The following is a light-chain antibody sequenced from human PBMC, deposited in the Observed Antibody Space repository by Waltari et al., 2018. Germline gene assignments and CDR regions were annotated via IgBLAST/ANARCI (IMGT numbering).Light chain of an antibody. Sequence: QSALTQPASVSGSPGQSITISCTGTSSDVGGYDSVSWYQQYPGRAPKLIIYEVTRRPSGGSPRFSASTSGNTASLTIFGLQSEDEADDYCSSYATSSPFVFGTGTKVIV. CDR3: SSYATSSPFV. CDR1: SSDVGGYDS. V-gene: IGLV2-14*01. CDR2: EVT. J-gene: IGLJ1*01.